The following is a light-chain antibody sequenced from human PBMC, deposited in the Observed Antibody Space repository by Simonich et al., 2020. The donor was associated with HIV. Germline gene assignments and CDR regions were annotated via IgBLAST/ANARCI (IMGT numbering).Light chain of an antibody. CDR1: SSDVGAYNY. J-gene: IGLJ3*02. CDR2: EVT. CDR3: SSYAGSNNWV. Sequence: QSALTQPRSVSGSPGQSVTISCTGTSSDVGAYNYVSWYQQHPGKAPQLMIYEVTKRPSGVPDRFSGSKSGNTASLTVSGLRAEDEADYYCSSYAGSNNWVFGGGTKLTVL. V-gene: IGLV2-8*01.